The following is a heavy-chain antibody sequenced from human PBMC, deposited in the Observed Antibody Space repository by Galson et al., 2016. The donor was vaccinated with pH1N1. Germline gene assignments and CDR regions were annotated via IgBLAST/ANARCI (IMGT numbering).Heavy chain of an antibody. V-gene: IGHV3-7*01. CDR3: ARVQIYSDSHYMDV. J-gene: IGHJ6*02. Sequence: SLRLSCAASGFTFNSYWMSWVRQAPGKGLEWVANIKQDGSEKYYVDSVKGRFTISRDNAKNSLYLQMNSLRAEDTAVYYCARVQIYSDSHYMDVWGQGTTVTVSS. CDR2: IKQDGSEK. D-gene: IGHD3-22*01. CDR1: GFTFNSYW.